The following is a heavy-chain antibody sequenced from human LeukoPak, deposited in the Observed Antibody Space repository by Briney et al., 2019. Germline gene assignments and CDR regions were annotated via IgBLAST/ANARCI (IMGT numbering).Heavy chain of an antibody. D-gene: IGHD5-18*01. CDR3: ARQGGGYSYGYGAFDI. Sequence: GESLKISCKGSGYSFTSYWISWVRQMPGKGLEWMGRIDPSDSYTNYSPSFQGHVTISADKSISTAYLQWNSLKASDTAMYYCARQGGGYSYGYGAFDIWGQGTMVTVSS. CDR2: IDPSDSYT. J-gene: IGHJ3*02. V-gene: IGHV5-10-1*01. CDR1: GYSFTSYW.